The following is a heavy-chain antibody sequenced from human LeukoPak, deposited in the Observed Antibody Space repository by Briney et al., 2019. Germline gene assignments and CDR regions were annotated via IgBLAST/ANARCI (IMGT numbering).Heavy chain of an antibody. CDR1: GFTFSNYA. CDR3: ARGNNYGYPLEFDY. V-gene: IGHV3-66*01. CDR2: IYSGGSA. J-gene: IGHJ4*02. D-gene: IGHD5-18*01. Sequence: GGSLSLSCSASGFTFSNYAMSWVRQAPGKGLEWVSVIYSGGSAYYADSVKGRFTISRDNSKNTVYLQMNSLRAEDTAVYYCARGNNYGYPLEFDYWGQGTLVTVSS.